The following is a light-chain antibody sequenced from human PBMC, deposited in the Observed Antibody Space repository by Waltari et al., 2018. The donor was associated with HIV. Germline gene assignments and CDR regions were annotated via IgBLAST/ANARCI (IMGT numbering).Light chain of an antibody. V-gene: IGLV2-14*01. Sequence: QSALTQPASVSGSPGQSITISCTGSSTDIGGYNYVSWYQQHPDKAPKRIIFDVNQRPSGLSNRFSGSKSGNTASLTISGLQEDDEAFYYCSSYASGATWLFGGGTRLNVL. J-gene: IGLJ3*02. CDR2: DVN. CDR1: STDIGGYNY. CDR3: SSYASGATWL.